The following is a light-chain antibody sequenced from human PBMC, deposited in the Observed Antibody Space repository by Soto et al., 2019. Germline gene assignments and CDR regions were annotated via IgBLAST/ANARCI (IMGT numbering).Light chain of an antibody. Sequence: QSALTQPASVSGSPGQSITISCTGTSSDVGSYNLVSWYQQHPGKAPKLMIYEVSKRPSGVSNRFSGSKSGNTASLTISGLQAEDEADYYCCSYAGSSTFDVVFGGRTRLTVL. CDR3: CSYAGSSTFDVV. CDR1: SSDVGSYNL. J-gene: IGLJ2*01. CDR2: EVS. V-gene: IGLV2-23*02.